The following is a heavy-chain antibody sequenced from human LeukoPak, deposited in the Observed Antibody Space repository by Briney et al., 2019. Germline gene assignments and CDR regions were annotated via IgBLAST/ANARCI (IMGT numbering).Heavy chain of an antibody. J-gene: IGHJ4*02. Sequence: GGSLRLSCAASGFTFSNYAIHWVRQAPGKGLEWVTVISASGGNTYYADSVKGRFTISRDNSKNTLYLQLNSLRAEDTAEYYCAKHLVGARTFEYWGQGTLVTVSS. CDR2: ISASGGNT. V-gene: IGHV3-23*01. D-gene: IGHD1-26*01. CDR3: AKHLVGARTFEY. CDR1: GFTFSNYA.